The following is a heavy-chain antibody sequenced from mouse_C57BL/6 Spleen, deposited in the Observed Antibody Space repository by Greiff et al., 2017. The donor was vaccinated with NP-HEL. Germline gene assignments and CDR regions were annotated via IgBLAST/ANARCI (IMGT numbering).Heavy chain of an antibody. CDR2: ISYDGSN. J-gene: IGHJ2*01. Sequence: VQLKQSGPGLVKPSQSLSLTCSVTGYSITSGYYWNWIRQFPGNKLEWMGYISYDGSNNYNPSLKNRISITRDTSKNQFFLKLNSVTTEDTATYYCARGKGSDFDYWGQGTTLTVSS. CDR1: GYSITSGYY. D-gene: IGHD1-3*01. CDR3: ARGKGSDFDY. V-gene: IGHV3-6*01.